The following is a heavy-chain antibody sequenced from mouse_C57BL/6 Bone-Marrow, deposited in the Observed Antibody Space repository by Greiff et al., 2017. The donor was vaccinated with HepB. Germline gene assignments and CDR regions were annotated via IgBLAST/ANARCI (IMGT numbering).Heavy chain of an antibody. Sequence: VQLQQSGAELVRPGASVKLSCTASGFNINDDYMHWVQQRPEQGLEWIGWIGPETGDTEYASKFQGKSTITGDTSSNTAYLQLSSLTSEDTAVAYCTTNAIITRAWFAYWGQGTLVTVSS. CDR1: GFNINDDY. CDR2: IGPETGDT. CDR3: TTNAIITRAWFAY. V-gene: IGHV14-4*01. D-gene: IGHD2-4*01. J-gene: IGHJ3*01.